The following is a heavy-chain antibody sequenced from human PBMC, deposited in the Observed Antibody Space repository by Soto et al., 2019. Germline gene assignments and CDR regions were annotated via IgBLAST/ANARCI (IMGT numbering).Heavy chain of an antibody. CDR3: ARHFDVNTALDYYYFDL. D-gene: IGHD3-16*01. Sequence: QVQLQESGPGLVKTSETLSLTCTVSGVSISPYYWTWIRQPAGKGLEWIGHLYSSGRATYNPSLNNRVPMSVFRDHFTLTLKSVPAADTAVYYCARHFDVNTALDYYYFDLWGRGALVTVSS. CDR1: GVSISPYY. CDR2: LYSSGRA. V-gene: IGHV4-4*07. J-gene: IGHJ2*01.